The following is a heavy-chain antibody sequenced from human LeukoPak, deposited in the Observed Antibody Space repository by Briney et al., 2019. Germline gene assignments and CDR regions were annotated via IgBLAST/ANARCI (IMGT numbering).Heavy chain of an antibody. CDR2: KYYSGSA. V-gene: IGHV4-31*03. Sequence: SETLSLTCNVSGVSVSDGRYYWTWIRHHPTRGLEWIGYKYYSGSAKYNPSLKSRLTISIDTAKNQFSLQLSSVTAADTATYYCATPYCSSLSCLDVFNMWGQGTRVTVFS. CDR1: GVSVSDGRYY. D-gene: IGHD2-2*01. J-gene: IGHJ3*02. CDR3: ATPYCSSLSCLDVFNM.